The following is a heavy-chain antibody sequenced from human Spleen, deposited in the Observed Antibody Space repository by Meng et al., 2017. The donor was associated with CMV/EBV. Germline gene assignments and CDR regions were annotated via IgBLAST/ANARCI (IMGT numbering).Heavy chain of an antibody. Sequence: GSLRLSCTVSGGSISSRSYYWGWIRQPPGKGLEWLGSIDYSGSTHQNPSLKSRVTISVDTSKNQFSLKLNSVTAADTAVYYCARVPMAAAWGYWFDPWGQGTLVTVSS. J-gene: IGHJ5*02. CDR2: IDYSGST. CDR1: GGSISSRSYY. V-gene: IGHV4-39*07. CDR3: ARVPMAAAWGYWFDP. D-gene: IGHD2-15*01.